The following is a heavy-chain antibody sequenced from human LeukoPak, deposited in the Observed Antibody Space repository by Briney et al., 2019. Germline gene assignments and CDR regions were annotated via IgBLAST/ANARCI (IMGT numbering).Heavy chain of an antibody. CDR1: RFTFSSYW. CDR2: INTDGSST. D-gene: IGHD2-2*01. CDR3: ARDLPSEVVPAALSGY. J-gene: IGHJ4*02. V-gene: IGHV3-74*01. Sequence: PGGSLRLSCAASRFTFSSYWMHWVRQAPGKGLVWVSRINTDGSSTSYADSVKGRFTISRDNAKNTLYLQMNSLRAEDTAVYYCARDLPSEVVPAALSGYWGQGTLVTVSS.